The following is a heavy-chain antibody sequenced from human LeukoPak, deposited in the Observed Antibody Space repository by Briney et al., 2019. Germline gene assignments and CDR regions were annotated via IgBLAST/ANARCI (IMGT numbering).Heavy chain of an antibody. CDR3: ARSADRSGYFREITLYYFDY. Sequence: SETLSLTCTVSGGSVTSYYWSWIRQPPGKGLEWIGYIYYSGSTNYNPSLKSRVTISVDTSTNQFSLKLSSVTAADTAVYYCARSADRSGYFREITLYYFDYWGQGTLVTVSS. J-gene: IGHJ4*02. D-gene: IGHD3-22*01. V-gene: IGHV4-59*02. CDR1: GGSVTSYY. CDR2: IYYSGST.